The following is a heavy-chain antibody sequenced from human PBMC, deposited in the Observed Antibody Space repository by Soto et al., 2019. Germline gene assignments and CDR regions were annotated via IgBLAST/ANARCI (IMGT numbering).Heavy chain of an antibody. CDR1: GASVSSGNYY. D-gene: IGHD1-26*01. CDR2: ISYSGST. V-gene: IGHV4-61*01. CDR3: ARGSGSYYAY. Sequence: EQLQESGPGLVKPSETLSLTCTVSGASVSSGNYYWSWIRQPPGKGLECIGYISYSGSTNYNPSLKSRVTISIDTSKNQFSLKLSSVTAADTAVYYCARGSGSYYAYWGQGTLVTVSS. J-gene: IGHJ4*02.